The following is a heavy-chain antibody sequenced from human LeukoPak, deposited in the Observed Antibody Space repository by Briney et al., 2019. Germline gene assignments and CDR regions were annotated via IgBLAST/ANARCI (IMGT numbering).Heavy chain of an antibody. Sequence: SETLSLTCTVSDDSISDYYRGWIRQPPGKGLEWIGYFYNSGRSTYNPSLKSRVTISADTSKNHFSLKPNSVTTADTAVYYCTRGAGWLIDYWGQGILVTVSS. D-gene: IGHD3-16*01. CDR3: TRGAGWLIDY. V-gene: IGHV4-59*01. CDR2: FYNSGRS. CDR1: DDSISDYY. J-gene: IGHJ4*02.